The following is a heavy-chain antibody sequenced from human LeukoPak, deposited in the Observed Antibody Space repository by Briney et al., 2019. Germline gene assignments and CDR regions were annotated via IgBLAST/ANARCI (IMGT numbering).Heavy chain of an antibody. CDR1: GFTFGDYA. J-gene: IGHJ4*02. Sequence: GGSLRLSCTASGFTFGDYAMSWFRQAPGKGLEWVGFIRSKAYGGTTEYAASVKGRFTISRDDSKSIAYLQMNSLKTEDTAVYYCTRDSAQGGNGFDYWGQGTLVTVSS. CDR3: TRDSAQGGNGFDY. V-gene: IGHV3-49*03. CDR2: IRSKAYGGTT. D-gene: IGHD4-23*01.